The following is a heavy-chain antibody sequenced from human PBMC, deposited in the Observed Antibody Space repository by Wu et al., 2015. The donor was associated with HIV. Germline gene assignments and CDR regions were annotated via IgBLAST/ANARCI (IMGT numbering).Heavy chain of an antibody. D-gene: IGHD3-22*01. Sequence: QVQLVQSGAEVKKPGASVKVSCKASGYTFTSYGISWVRQASGQGLGWMGWISAYNGNTNYAQKLQGRVTMTTDTSTSTAYMELRSLRSDDTAVYYCARGQIIYYDSSGYYNYYYYGMDVWGQGTTVTVSS. V-gene: IGHV1-18*01. CDR3: ARGQIIYYDSSGYYNYYYYGMDV. CDR2: ISAYNGNT. J-gene: IGHJ6*02. CDR1: GYTFTSYG.